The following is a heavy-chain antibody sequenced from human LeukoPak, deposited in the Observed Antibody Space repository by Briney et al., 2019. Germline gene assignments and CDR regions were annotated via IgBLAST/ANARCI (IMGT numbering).Heavy chain of an antibody. J-gene: IGHJ4*02. CDR3: AKDIGETGRYFDWLLPATFDY. V-gene: IGHV3-9*01. CDR1: GFTFDDYA. Sequence: PGGSLRLSCAVSGFTFDDYAMQWVRQAPGKGLEWVSGISWNSGCIGYADSVKGRFTISRDNAKNSLYLQMNSLRAEDTALYYCAKDIGETGRYFDWLLPATFDYWGQGTLVTVSS. D-gene: IGHD3-9*01. CDR2: ISWNSGCI.